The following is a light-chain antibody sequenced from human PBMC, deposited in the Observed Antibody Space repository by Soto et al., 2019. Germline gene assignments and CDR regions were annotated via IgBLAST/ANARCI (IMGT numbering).Light chain of an antibody. CDR3: QPYDSYPYT. CDR2: DAS. Sequence: DILMTQSPSTLSASVGDTVTITCRASQSISKWVAWYQQKAGKAPNVLIFDASNSEKGVPSRFRGSGSGTDFTLSITGLQPEAFATYYCQPYDSYPYTFGQGTKLEI. V-gene: IGKV1-5*01. CDR1: QSISKW. J-gene: IGKJ2*01.